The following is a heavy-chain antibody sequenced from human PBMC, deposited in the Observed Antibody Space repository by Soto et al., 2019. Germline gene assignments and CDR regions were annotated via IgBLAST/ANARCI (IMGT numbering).Heavy chain of an antibody. V-gene: IGHV3-7*05. D-gene: IGHD6-6*01. CDR2: IKQDGSEK. CDR3: ARGIAARRTHFDY. CDR1: GFTFSSYW. Sequence: EVQLVESRGGLVQPGGSLRLSCAASGFTFSSYWMSWVRQAPGKGLEWVANIKQDGSEKYYVDSVKGRFTISRDNAKNSLYLQMNSLRAEDTAVYYCARGIAARRTHFDYWGQGTLVTVSS. J-gene: IGHJ4*02.